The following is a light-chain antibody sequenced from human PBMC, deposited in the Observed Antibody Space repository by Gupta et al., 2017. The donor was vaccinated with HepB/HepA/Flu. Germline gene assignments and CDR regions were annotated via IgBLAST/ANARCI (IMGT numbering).Light chain of an antibody. CDR2: AAS. J-gene: IGKJ1*01. Sequence: DIQMTQSQSSLSASLGKRVTLTCRAVQGIRNDLGWYQQKPEKAPKRLIYAASRGKSGVPSRFSGSGSTTEFTLTISSQQPEDFATYYCQQHNSYPPTFGQGTKVEIK. V-gene: IGKV1-17*01. CDR1: QGIRND. CDR3: QQHNSYPPT.